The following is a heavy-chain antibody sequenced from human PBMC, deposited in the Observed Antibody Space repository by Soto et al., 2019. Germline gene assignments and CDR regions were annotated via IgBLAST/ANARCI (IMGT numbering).Heavy chain of an antibody. Sequence: PSETLSLTCTVSGGSISSSDYYWDWIRQPPGKGLEWIGTIYYSGTTYYNPTLKSRVTISVDTSKNQFFLKLRSVTATETAIYFCARHYSSRLARGIVVHSYFDFWGQGTLVTVSS. CDR3: ARHYSSRLARGIVVHSYFDF. V-gene: IGHV4-39*01. J-gene: IGHJ4*02. D-gene: IGHD1-26*01. CDR1: GGSISSSDYY. CDR2: IYYSGTT.